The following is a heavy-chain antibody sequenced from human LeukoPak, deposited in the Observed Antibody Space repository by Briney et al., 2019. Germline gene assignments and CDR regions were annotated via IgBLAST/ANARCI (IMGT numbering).Heavy chain of an antibody. J-gene: IGHJ3*02. CDR3: ATDSRIVGATSASDI. Sequence: GGSLRLSCAASGLTFSNSWMSWVRQAPGKGLEWVANIKQDGSEKHYVDSVKGRFTISRDNAKKSLYLQMNSLRAEDTAVYYCATDSRIVGATSASDIWGQGTMVTVSS. CDR2: IKQDGSEK. CDR1: GLTFSNSW. D-gene: IGHD1-26*01. V-gene: IGHV3-7*01.